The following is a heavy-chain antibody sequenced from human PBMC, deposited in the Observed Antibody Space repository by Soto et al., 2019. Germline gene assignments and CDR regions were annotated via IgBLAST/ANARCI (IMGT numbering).Heavy chain of an antibody. CDR1: GYTLTSYG. Sequence: ASVKVSCKASGYTLTSYGISWVRQAPGQGLEWMGWISAYNGNTNYAQKLQGRVTMTTDTSTSTAYMELRSLRSDDTAVYYCARDSYGEPEYNWFDPWGQGTLVTVSS. D-gene: IGHD4-17*01. CDR2: ISAYNGNT. CDR3: ARDSYGEPEYNWFDP. V-gene: IGHV1-18*01. J-gene: IGHJ5*02.